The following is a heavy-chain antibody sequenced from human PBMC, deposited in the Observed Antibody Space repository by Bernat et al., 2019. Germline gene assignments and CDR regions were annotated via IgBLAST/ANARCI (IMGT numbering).Heavy chain of an antibody. Sequence: QVQLQESGPGLVKPSQTLSLTCTVSGGSISSGDYYWSWIRQPPGKGLECIGYIYYSGSTYYNPSLKSRVTISVDTSKNQCSLRLSSVTAADTAVYYCARGRDSSGYYSAVDYWGQGTLVTVSS. CDR2: IYYSGST. D-gene: IGHD3-22*01. CDR3: ARGRDSSGYYSAVDY. J-gene: IGHJ4*02. CDR1: GGSISSGDYY. V-gene: IGHV4-30-4*01.